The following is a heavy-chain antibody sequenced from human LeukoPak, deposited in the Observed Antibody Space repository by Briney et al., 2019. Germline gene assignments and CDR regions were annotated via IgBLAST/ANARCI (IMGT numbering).Heavy chain of an antibody. Sequence: NPSETLSLTCAVYGGSFSGYYWSWIRQPPGKGLEWIGEINHSGSTNYNPSLKSRVTISVDTSKNQFSLKLSSVTAADTAVYYCARLAHYCSGGSCPGWFDPWGQGTLVTVSS. CDR3: ARLAHYCSGGSCPGWFDP. CDR2: INHSGST. CDR1: GGSFSGYY. V-gene: IGHV4-34*01. D-gene: IGHD2-15*01. J-gene: IGHJ5*02.